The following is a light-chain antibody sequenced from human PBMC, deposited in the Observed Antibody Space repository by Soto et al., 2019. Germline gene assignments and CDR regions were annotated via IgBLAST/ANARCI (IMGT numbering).Light chain of an antibody. CDR2: GAS. CDR1: QSVSSSY. CDR3: QQYNSYPIT. V-gene: IGKV3-20*01. Sequence: VLTQSPGTLSLSPGERATLSCRASQSVSSSYLAWYQQKPGQAPRLLIYGASSRATGIPDRFSGSGSGTDFTLTISSLQPDDFATYYCQQYNSYPITFGQGTRLEIK. J-gene: IGKJ5*01.